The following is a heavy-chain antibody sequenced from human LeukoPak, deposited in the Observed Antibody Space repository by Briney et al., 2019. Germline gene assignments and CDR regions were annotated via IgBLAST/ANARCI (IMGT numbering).Heavy chain of an antibody. Sequence: SVKVSCKASGGTFSSYAISWVRQAPGQGLEWMGGIIPIFGTANYAQKFQGRVTITADESTSTAYMELSSLRSEDTAVYYCAGNLIAVVGTNDYWGQGTLVTVSS. D-gene: IGHD6-19*01. CDR1: GGTFSSYA. CDR2: IIPIFGTA. CDR3: AGNLIAVVGTNDY. J-gene: IGHJ4*02. V-gene: IGHV1-69*13.